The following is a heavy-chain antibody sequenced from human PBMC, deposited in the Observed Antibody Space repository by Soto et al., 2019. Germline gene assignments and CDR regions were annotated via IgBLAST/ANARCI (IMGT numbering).Heavy chain of an antibody. D-gene: IGHD1-7*01. Sequence: EVQLLESGGGLVQPGGSLRLSCAASGFRFSSYAMGWVRQAPGKGLEGVSGIRGRGGTTYYADSVKGRFTISRDNSNNTLSLQMGSLRAENTAIYYCAKVIVELELRDAFDCWGQGTLVTVSS. CDR2: IRGRGGTT. V-gene: IGHV3-23*01. CDR3: AKVIVELELRDAFDC. J-gene: IGHJ4*02. CDR1: GFRFSSYA.